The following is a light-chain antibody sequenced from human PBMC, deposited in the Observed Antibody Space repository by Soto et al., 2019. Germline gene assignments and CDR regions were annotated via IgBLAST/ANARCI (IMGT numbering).Light chain of an antibody. J-gene: IGKJ3*01. CDR3: QQYGSSPRT. CDR1: QSVSSSY. V-gene: IGKV3-20*01. CDR2: GAS. Sequence: EIVLTQSPGTLSFSPGERATLSCRASQSVSSSYFAWYQQKPGQAPRLLISGASSRATGIPDRFSRSGSGTDFTLTISRLEPEDFAVYYCQQYGSSPRTFGPGTKVDSK.